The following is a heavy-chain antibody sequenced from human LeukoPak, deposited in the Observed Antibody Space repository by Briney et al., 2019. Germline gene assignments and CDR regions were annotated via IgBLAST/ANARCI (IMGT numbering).Heavy chain of an antibody. CDR1: GGSIGSSTYY. Sequence: SETLSLTCTVSGGSIGSSTYYWGWIRQPPGKGLEWIGTIYSSGITYYNPSLKSRVTISVDTSKNQFSLKLSSVTAADTAVYYCARGLAAPWYVRTYGNSDYFDYWGQGTLVTVSS. CDR2: IYSSGIT. V-gene: IGHV4-39*07. J-gene: IGHJ4*02. D-gene: IGHD4-23*01. CDR3: ARGLAAPWYVRTYGNSDYFDY.